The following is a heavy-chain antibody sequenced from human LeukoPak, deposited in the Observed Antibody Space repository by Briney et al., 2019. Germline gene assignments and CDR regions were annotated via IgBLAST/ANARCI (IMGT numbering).Heavy chain of an antibody. Sequence: ETLPLTCAVSGGSINSLTWWSWVRQPPGKGLEWVSSISSGSSYIYYAGSVKGRFTISRDNAKNSLYLQMNSLRAEDTAVYYCAGSDTIGYTPREWDYWYFDLWGRGTLVTVSS. D-gene: IGHD3-16*02. CDR2: ISSGSSYI. CDR3: AGSDTIGYTPREWDYWYFDL. V-gene: IGHV3-21*01. CDR1: GGSINSLT. J-gene: IGHJ2*01.